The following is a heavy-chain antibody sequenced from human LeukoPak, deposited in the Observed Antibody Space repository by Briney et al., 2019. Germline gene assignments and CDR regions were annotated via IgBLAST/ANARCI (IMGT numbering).Heavy chain of an antibody. CDR2: IMPIFGTA. CDR3: ARARTGYSSSWSNYYYYMDV. D-gene: IGHD6-13*01. CDR1: GGTFNSYA. J-gene: IGHJ6*03. Sequence: SVKVSCKPSGGTFNSYAFIRVRQAPGPGLEWMGGIMPIFGTANYAQKFQGRVTITADESTSTAYMELSSLRSEDTAVYYCARARTGYSSSWSNYYYYMDVWSKGTTVTV. V-gene: IGHV1-69*01.